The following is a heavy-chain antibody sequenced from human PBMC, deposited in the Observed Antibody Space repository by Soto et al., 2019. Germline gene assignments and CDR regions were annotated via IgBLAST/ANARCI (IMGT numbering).Heavy chain of an antibody. CDR2: ISGSGGST. V-gene: IGHV3-23*01. J-gene: IGHJ6*02. D-gene: IGHD3-9*01. CDR1: GFTFSSYA. Sequence: EVQLLESGGGLVQHGGSLRLSCAASGFTFSSYAMSWVRQAPGKGLEWVSAISGSGGSTYYADSVKGRFTISRDNSKNTLYLQMNSLRAEDTAVYYCAKLRYFGGGMDVWGQGTTVTVSS. CDR3: AKLRYFGGGMDV.